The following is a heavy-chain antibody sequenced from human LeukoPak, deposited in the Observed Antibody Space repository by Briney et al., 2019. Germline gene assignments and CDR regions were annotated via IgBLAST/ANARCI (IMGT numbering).Heavy chain of an antibody. V-gene: IGHV1-18*01. D-gene: IGHD6-13*01. Sequence: EASVKVSCKASGYTFTSYGISWVRQAPGLGLEWMGWISAYNGNTNYAQKFQGRVTMTRDTSISTAYMELSRLRSDDTAVYYCARKMYSSSWIDYWGQGTLVTVSS. J-gene: IGHJ4*02. CDR1: GYTFTSYG. CDR3: ARKMYSSSWIDY. CDR2: ISAYNGNT.